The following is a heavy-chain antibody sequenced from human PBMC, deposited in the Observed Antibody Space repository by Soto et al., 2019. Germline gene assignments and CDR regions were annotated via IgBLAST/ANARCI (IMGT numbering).Heavy chain of an antibody. Sequence: QVQLVQSGAEVKKPGSSVKVSCKASGGTSRSLSITCVRQAPGHGLEGMGGITPIFGIPNYPQKFQGRLTITADKSTGTAYLELSSLRSEDTAVYYCARDTHSAGGWFDTWGRGTLVTVSS. J-gene: IGHJ5*02. D-gene: IGHD2-15*01. CDR1: GGTSRSLS. CDR3: ARDTHSAGGWFDT. V-gene: IGHV1-69*17. CDR2: ITPIFGIP.